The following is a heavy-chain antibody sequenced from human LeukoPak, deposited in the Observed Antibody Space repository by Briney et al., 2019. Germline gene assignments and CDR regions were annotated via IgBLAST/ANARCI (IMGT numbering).Heavy chain of an antibody. D-gene: IGHD3-3*01. Sequence: PGGSLRLSCAASGFTFSSYSMNWVRQAPGKGLEWVSYISSSSSTIYYADSVKGRFTISRDNAKNSLYLQMNSLRAEDTAVYYCARGYYDFWSGYHKYYFDYWGQGTLVTVSS. J-gene: IGHJ4*02. CDR3: ARGYYDFWSGYHKYYFDY. CDR2: ISSSSSTI. V-gene: IGHV3-48*01. CDR1: GFTFSSYS.